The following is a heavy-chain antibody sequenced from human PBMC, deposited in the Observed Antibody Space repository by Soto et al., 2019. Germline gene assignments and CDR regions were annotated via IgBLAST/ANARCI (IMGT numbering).Heavy chain of an antibody. CDR2: IDGSATSI. D-gene: IGHD6-19*01. Sequence: GGSLRLSCAASGCSFSDYAMNWVRQAPGKGLEWVSSIDGSATSIYYADSLKGRFTISRDNARDSLYLQMDSLRPDDTAVYYCARAPVAGTTGPVWGQGTLVTVSS. V-gene: IGHV3-21*01. J-gene: IGHJ4*02. CDR3: ARAPVAGTTGPV. CDR1: GCSFSDYA.